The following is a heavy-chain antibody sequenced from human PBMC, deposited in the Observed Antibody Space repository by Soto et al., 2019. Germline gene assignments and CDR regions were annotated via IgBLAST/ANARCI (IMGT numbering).Heavy chain of an antibody. J-gene: IGHJ6*03. CDR1: GFTFEDYA. Sequence: EVHLVESGGGLVQPGRSLRLSCAASGFTFEDYAMHWVRQVPGKGLEWVAFISWNSGSIFYGDAVKGRFSVSRDNARNFLYLQMNGLREEESALYYCAKDWDSSSPYHMEVWGKGTTVTVSS. V-gene: IGHV3-9*01. CDR3: AKDWDSSSPYHMEV. D-gene: IGHD2-2*01. CDR2: ISWNSGSI.